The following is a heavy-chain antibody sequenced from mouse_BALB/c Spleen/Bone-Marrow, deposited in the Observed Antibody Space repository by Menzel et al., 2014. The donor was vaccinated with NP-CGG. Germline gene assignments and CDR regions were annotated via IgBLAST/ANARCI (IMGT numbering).Heavy chain of an antibody. Sequence: EVQRVESGTDLVKPGASIRLSCTASGFNIKDTYMHWVRQRPEQGLEWIGRIDPANGDTKYDPKFQGKATITADTSSNTAYLQLSSLTSEDTAVYYCARDVNWRTMDYWGQGTSVTVSS. V-gene: IGHV14-3*02. CDR3: ARDVNWRTMDY. CDR1: GFNIKDTY. J-gene: IGHJ4*01. D-gene: IGHD4-1*01. CDR2: IDPANGDT.